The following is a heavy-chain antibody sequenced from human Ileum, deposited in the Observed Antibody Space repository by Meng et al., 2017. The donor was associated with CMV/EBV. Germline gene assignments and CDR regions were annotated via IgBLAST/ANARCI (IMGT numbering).Heavy chain of an antibody. CDR1: RGSINYNS. Sequence: GSLRLSCTVSRGSINYNSWSWIRQSARKGLEWIGSVSYSGSTNYNPSLKSRVSISMDTSENQFSLKVTSVTAGDTAVYYCARWSGSESYPSAAYWGQGTLVTGSS. J-gene: IGHJ4*02. CDR3: ARWSGSESYPSAAY. V-gene: IGHV4-59*01. CDR2: VSYSGST. D-gene: IGHD3-10*01.